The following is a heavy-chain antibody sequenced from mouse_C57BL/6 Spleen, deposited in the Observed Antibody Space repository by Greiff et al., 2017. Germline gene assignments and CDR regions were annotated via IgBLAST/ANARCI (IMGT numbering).Heavy chain of an antibody. CDR3: TRAHYYFDY. V-gene: IGHV5-9-1*02. CDR1: GFTFSSYA. Sequence: EVKVVESGEGLVKPGGSLKLSCAASGFTFSSYAMSWVRQTPEKRLEWVAYISSGGDYIYYADTVKGRFTISRDTARNTLYLQMSSLKSEDTAMYYCTRAHYYFDYWGQGTTLTVSS. CDR2: ISSGGDYI. J-gene: IGHJ2*01.